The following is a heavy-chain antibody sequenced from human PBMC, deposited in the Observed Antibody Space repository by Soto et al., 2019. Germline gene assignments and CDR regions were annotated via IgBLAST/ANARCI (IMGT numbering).Heavy chain of an antibody. D-gene: IGHD3-16*01. CDR3: ATYTAFAKYYFDY. Sequence: PSETLSLTCSVSGVSITTNGYSWSWIRQPPGNGLEWIGYIYPSGTIFYNPSLNNPATISADTSNNPFSLKLTSVTAADTAVYFCATYTAFAKYYFDYWGRGTLVTVSS. J-gene: IGHJ4*02. CDR1: GVSITTNGYS. V-gene: IGHV4-30-2*01. CDR2: IYPSGTI.